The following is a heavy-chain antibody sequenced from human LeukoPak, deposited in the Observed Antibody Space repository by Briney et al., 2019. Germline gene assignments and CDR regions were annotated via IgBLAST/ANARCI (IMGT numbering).Heavy chain of an antibody. D-gene: IGHD3-10*01. CDR1: GFTFSSYS. Sequence: GGSLRLSCAASGFTFSSYSMTWVRQAPGRGLEWVSYISSRSSYIYYTDSVKGRFTISRDDAKNSLYLQMNSLRAEDTAVYYCARDLGSASSYNALDYWGQGTLVTVSS. CDR2: ISSRSSYI. J-gene: IGHJ4*02. CDR3: ARDLGSASSYNALDY. V-gene: IGHV3-21*01.